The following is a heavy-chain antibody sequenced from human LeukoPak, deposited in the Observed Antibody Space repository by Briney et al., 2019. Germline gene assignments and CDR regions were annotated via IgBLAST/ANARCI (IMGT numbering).Heavy chain of an antibody. Sequence: GGSLRLSCAASGFTFSSHPMHGVRQTPGKGLEWVAVISYDGKNKYYADSVNGRFTVSRDNTKNTLNLQMNSLRVDDMGVYYCVRVMTTTRTFDYWGPGPLATVSS. J-gene: IGHJ4*02. V-gene: IGHV3-30*04. CDR1: GFTFSSHP. CDR2: ISYDGKNK. CDR3: VRVMTTTRTFDY. D-gene: IGHD1-1*01.